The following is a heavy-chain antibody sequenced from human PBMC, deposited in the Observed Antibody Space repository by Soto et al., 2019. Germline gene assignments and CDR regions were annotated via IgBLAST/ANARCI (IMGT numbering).Heavy chain of an antibody. D-gene: IGHD6-13*01. Sequence: QVQLVQSGAEVKESGASVKVSCKASGYNFASNHMHWVRQIPGQGLAWMGIIHPTDGSTSYAQRFRGRITLTMDAPTNRDSMELRGLTSEDTAVYYCVRDRFGSWKFDYWGQGTLLTVSS. CDR3: VRDRFGSWKFDY. CDR1: GYNFASNH. J-gene: IGHJ4*02. CDR2: IHPTDGST. V-gene: IGHV1-46*01.